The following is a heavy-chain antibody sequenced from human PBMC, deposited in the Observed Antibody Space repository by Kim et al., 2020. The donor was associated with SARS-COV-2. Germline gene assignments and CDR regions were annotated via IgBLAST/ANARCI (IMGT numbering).Heavy chain of an antibody. CDR3: ARDRPGTTPFDY. D-gene: IGHD1-7*01. J-gene: IGHJ4*02. V-gene: IGHV6-1*01. Sequence: DYAVSVKSRITIHPDTSKTQFSLQLNSVPPEDTAVYYCARDRPGTTPFDYWGQGTLVTVSS.